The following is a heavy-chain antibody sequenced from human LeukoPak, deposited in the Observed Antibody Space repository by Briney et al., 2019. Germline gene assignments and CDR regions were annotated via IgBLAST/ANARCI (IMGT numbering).Heavy chain of an antibody. V-gene: IGHV3-23*01. J-gene: IGHJ4*02. Sequence: GALSLSCEASGFAFSFFAMSWLRQPPGKGLEWVSGSGSGGSTYYADSVKGRFTISRDNSKNTLYLQMNSLRAEDTAVYYCAKDFWSGYYPNYWGQGTLVTVSS. CDR1: GFAFSFFA. CDR3: AKDFWSGYYPNY. CDR2: SGSGGST. D-gene: IGHD3-3*01.